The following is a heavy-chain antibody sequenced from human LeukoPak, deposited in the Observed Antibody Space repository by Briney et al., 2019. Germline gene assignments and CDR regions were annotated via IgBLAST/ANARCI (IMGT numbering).Heavy chain of an antibody. D-gene: IGHD6-13*01. V-gene: IGHV3-74*01. CDR2: TNTHGTSA. CDR3: LAGYYYYYMDD. Sequence: PGGSLRLSCAASGFTFNNYWMHWVRQAPGKGLVWVARTNTHGTSANYADSVKGRFIISRDNANNTLYLQMNGLRDEDTGVYYALAGYYYYYMDDWGKGTTVTVSS. J-gene: IGHJ6*03. CDR1: GFTFNNYW.